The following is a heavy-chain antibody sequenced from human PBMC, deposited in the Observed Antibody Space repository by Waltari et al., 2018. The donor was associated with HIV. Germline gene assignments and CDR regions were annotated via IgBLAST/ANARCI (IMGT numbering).Heavy chain of an antibody. CDR3: ARQSYGDYWSY. D-gene: IGHD4-17*01. CDR1: GYIFITYW. CDR2: NYPGDSET. J-gene: IGHJ4*02. Sequence: EVQLVQSGAEVKKPGECLKISCTGSGYIFITYWIGWVRQMPGKGLEWMGINYPGDSETRYSPSFQGQVTISADQSISTAYLQWSSLKASDTAMYYCARQSYGDYWSYWGQGTLVTVSS. V-gene: IGHV5-51*01.